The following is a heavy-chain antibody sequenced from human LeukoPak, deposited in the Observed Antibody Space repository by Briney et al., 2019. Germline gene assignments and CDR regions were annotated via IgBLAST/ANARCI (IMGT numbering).Heavy chain of an antibody. V-gene: IGHV4-39*01. CDR2: IYYSGST. CDR3: ARGAGQWLEDYMDV. J-gene: IGHJ6*03. CDR1: GGSISSSSFH. Sequence: SETLSLTCTVSGGSISSSSFHGGWIRQPPGKGLEWIGSIYYSGSTYYNPSLKSRVTISVDMSKNQFSLKLSSVTAADTAVYYCARGAGQWLEDYMDVWGKGTTVTVSS. D-gene: IGHD6-19*01.